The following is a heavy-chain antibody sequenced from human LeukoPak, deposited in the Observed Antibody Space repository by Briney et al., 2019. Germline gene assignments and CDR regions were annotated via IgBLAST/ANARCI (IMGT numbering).Heavy chain of an antibody. D-gene: IGHD6-19*01. CDR3: ARNTSGHSFDY. CDR1: GYSIISDYY. Sequence: PSETLSLTCAVSGYSIISDYYWGWIRQPPGKGLEWIGSVYHSGGTHYNPSLKSRVTMSVDTSKNQFSLKLSSVTAADTAVYYCARNTSGHSFDYWGQGTLVTVSS. CDR2: VYHSGGT. J-gene: IGHJ4*02. V-gene: IGHV4-38-2*01.